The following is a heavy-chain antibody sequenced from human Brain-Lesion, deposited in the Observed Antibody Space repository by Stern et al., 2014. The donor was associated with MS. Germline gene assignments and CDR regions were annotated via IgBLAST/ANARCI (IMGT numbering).Heavy chain of an antibody. D-gene: IGHD3-10*01. CDR3: ARGERWFDS. CDR1: GFTFSNYW. V-gene: IGHV3-74*02. CDR2: VNNDGRRT. J-gene: IGHJ5*01. Sequence: EVHLVESGGGLVQPGGSLRLSCAASGFTFSNYWMHWVRQAPGKGLVWVSRVNNDGRRTSYADSVKGRFIMSRDNAKNTLYLQMNSLRVEDTAIYYCARGERWFDSWCQGTLVTVSS.